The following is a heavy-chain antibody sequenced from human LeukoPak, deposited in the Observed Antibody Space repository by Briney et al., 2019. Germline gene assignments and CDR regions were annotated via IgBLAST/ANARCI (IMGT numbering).Heavy chain of an antibody. Sequence: ASVKVSCKASGYTFTGYYMHWVRQAPGQGLEWVGWINPNSGGTNYAQKFQGRATMTRDTSISTAYMELSRLRSDDTAVYYCARGLYYYGSGSYAGRYWGQGTLVTVSS. J-gene: IGHJ4*02. CDR3: ARGLYYYGSGSYAGRY. V-gene: IGHV1-2*02. CDR1: GYTFTGYY. D-gene: IGHD3-10*01. CDR2: INPNSGGT.